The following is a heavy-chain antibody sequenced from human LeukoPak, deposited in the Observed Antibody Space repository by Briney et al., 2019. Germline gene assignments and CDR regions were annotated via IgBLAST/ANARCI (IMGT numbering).Heavy chain of an antibody. Sequence: SETLSLTCTVSGGSISSGGYYWSWIRQHPGKGLEWIGYIYYSGSTYYNPSLKSRVTISADTSKNQFSLKLSSVTAADTAVYYCARNHYYDSRTLDYWGQGTLVTVSS. D-gene: IGHD3-22*01. J-gene: IGHJ4*02. V-gene: IGHV4-31*03. CDR3: ARNHYYDSRTLDY. CDR2: IYYSGST. CDR1: GGSISSGGYY.